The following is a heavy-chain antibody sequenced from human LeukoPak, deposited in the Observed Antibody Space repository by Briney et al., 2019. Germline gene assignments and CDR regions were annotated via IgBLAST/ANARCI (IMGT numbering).Heavy chain of an antibody. D-gene: IGHD3-22*01. V-gene: IGHV3-43*01. CDR3: TRSKAYYYDSSGYSGY. CDR2: ISWDGGST. J-gene: IGHJ4*02. Sequence: PGGSLRLSCAASGFTFDDYTMHWVRQAPGKGLEWVSLISWDGGSTYYADSVKGRFTISRDNSKNSLYLQMNSLRTEDTAVYYCTRSKAYYYDSSGYSGYWGQGTLVTVSS. CDR1: GFTFDDYT.